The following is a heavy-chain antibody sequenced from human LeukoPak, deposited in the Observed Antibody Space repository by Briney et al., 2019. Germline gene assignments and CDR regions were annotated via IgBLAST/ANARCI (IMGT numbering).Heavy chain of an antibody. CDR3: VRGLDTALVTAFDY. V-gene: IGHV1-69*13. J-gene: IGHJ4*02. D-gene: IGHD5-18*01. Sequence: GASAKVSCKASGGTFSSYAISWVRQAPGQGLEWMGGIIPIFGTANYAQKFQGRVTITADESTSTAYMELSSLRSEDTAVYHCVRGLDTALVTAFDYWGQGTLVTVSA. CDR2: IIPIFGTA. CDR1: GGTFSSYA.